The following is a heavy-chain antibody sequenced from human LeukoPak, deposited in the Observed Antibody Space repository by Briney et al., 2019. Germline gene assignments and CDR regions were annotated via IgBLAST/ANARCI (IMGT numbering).Heavy chain of an antibody. CDR1: GFTFTSYW. CDR3: ARETYYYDSSGYGGYAFDI. J-gene: IGHJ3*02. D-gene: IGHD3-22*01. V-gene: IGHV3-7*01. Sequence: GGSLRLSCAASGFTFTSYWMSWVRQAPGKGLEWVANIKQDGSEKYYVDSVKGRFTISRDNAKNSLYLQMNSLRAEDTAVYYCARETYYYDSSGYGGYAFDIWGQGTMVTVSS. CDR2: IKQDGSEK.